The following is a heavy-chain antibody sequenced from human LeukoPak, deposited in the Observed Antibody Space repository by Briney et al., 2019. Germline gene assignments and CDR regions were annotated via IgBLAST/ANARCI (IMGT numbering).Heavy chain of an antibody. V-gene: IGHV1-2*02. J-gene: IGHJ4*02. Sequence: RASVKVSCKASGYTFSGYYLHRVRQAPGQGLEWMGWLNPNSGGTNYAQKFQGRVTMTRDMSTSTVYMELSSLRSEDTAVYYCASSIGVVTEIDYWGQGTLVTVSS. CDR1: GYTFSGYY. D-gene: IGHD3-3*01. CDR2: LNPNSGGT. CDR3: ASSIGVVTEIDY.